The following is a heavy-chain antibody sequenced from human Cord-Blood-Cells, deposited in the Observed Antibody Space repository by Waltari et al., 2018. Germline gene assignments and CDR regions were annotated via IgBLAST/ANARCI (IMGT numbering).Heavy chain of an antibody. V-gene: IGHV4-39*07. CDR3: ATHIVVVTASPNWFDP. CDR1: GGSISSSSYY. J-gene: IGHJ5*02. CDR2: IYYSGGT. Sequence: QLQLQESGPGLVKPSETLSLTCTVSGGSISSSSYYWGWIRQPPGKGLGWIGSIYYSGGTYYKRALKRVGTISVDTSRNRFSRKLSSVTAADTAGYYCATHIVVVTASPNWFDPWGQGTLVTVSS. D-gene: IGHD2-21*02.